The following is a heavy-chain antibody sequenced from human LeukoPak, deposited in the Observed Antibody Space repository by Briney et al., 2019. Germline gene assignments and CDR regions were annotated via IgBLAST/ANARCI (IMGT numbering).Heavy chain of an antibody. Sequence: GGSLRLSCAASGFTSSDYYMSWIRQAPGKGLEWVSYISGSGSTIYYADSVKGRFTISRDNANNSLYLQMNSLRAEDTAVYYCARDPLYCSSTSCYDYWGQGTLVTVSS. V-gene: IGHV3-11*04. J-gene: IGHJ4*02. CDR2: ISGSGSTI. D-gene: IGHD2-2*01. CDR3: ARDPLYCSSTSCYDY. CDR1: GFTSSDYY.